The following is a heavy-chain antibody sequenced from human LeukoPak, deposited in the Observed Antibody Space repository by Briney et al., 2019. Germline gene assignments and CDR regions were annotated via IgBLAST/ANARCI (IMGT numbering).Heavy chain of an antibody. V-gene: IGHV1-69*05. Sequence: SVKVSCKASGGTFSSYAISWVRQAPGQGLEWMGGIIPISGTTNYAQKFQGRVTITTDESTSTAYMELSSLRSEDTAVYYCARDTPDSSGYYYVGYWGQGTLVTVSS. CDR1: GGTFSSYA. D-gene: IGHD3-22*01. CDR3: ARDTPDSSGYYYVGY. CDR2: IIPISGTT. J-gene: IGHJ4*02.